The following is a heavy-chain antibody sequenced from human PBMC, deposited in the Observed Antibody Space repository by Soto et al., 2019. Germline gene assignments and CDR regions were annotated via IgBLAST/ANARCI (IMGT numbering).Heavy chain of an antibody. CDR1: GFTFSSYS. CDR2: ISSSSSYI. Sequence: GGSLRLSCAASGFTFSSYSKNWVRQAPGKGLEWVSSISSSSSYIYYADSVKGRFTISRDNAKNSLYLQMNSLRAEDTAVYYCARDRYSSGWYWGELVYWGQGTLVTVSS. J-gene: IGHJ4*02. V-gene: IGHV3-21*01. D-gene: IGHD6-19*01. CDR3: ARDRYSSGWYWGELVY.